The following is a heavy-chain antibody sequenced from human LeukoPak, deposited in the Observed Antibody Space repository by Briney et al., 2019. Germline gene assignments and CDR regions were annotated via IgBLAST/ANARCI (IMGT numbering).Heavy chain of an antibody. V-gene: IGHV3-23*01. CDR3: AKDSHSGTYFDS. CDR2: VSGSGGST. Sequence: PGGSLRLSCAASGFTFSSYDMSWVRQAPGKGLEWASAVSGSGGSTYYADSVKGRFTISRDNSKSTLFLQMNSLRAEDTAVYYCAKDSHSGTYFDSWGRGTLVTVSS. J-gene: IGHJ4*02. D-gene: IGHD1-26*01. CDR1: GFTFSSYD.